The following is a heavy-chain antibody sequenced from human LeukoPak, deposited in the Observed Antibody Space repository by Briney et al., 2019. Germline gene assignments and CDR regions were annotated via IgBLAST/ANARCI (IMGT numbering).Heavy chain of an antibody. D-gene: IGHD3-3*01. CDR3: ARDKMDYWNGYYRGGFDH. J-gene: IGHJ4*02. V-gene: IGHV1-18*01. CDR1: GFIFTNYG. Sequence: ASVKVSCEASGFIFTNYGFNWVRQAPGQGLEWMGWISAYNGNRNYAQNLQGRVTMTTDTSTCTAYMELRSLRSDDTAVYYCARDKMDYWNGYYRGGFDHWGQGTLVTVSS. CDR2: ISAYNGNR.